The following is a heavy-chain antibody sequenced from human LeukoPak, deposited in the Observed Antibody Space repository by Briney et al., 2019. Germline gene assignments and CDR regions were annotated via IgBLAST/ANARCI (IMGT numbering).Heavy chain of an antibody. V-gene: IGHV4-39*01. J-gene: IGHJ4*02. CDR1: GGSIISSNYY. CDR2: IYQSGSGSS. CDR3: ASTLRFLPYRRFDY. Sequence: SETLSLTCSVSGGSIISSNYYWGWIRQSPGKGLEWIGSIYQSGSGSSYYNPSLKSRVTISGDTSKNQFSLRLSSVTAADTALYYCASTLRFLPYRRFDYWGQGTLVTVSS. D-gene: IGHD3-3*01.